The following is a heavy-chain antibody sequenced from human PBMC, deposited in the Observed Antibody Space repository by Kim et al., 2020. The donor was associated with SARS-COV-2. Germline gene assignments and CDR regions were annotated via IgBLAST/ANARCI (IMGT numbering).Heavy chain of an antibody. D-gene: IGHD4-4*01. CDR2: IKSKTDGGTT. Sequence: GGSLRLSCAASGFTFSNAWMSWVRQAPGKGLEWVGRIKSKTDGGTTDYAAPVKGRFTIARDDSKNTLNLQMNSLKTEDTAVYYCTTAVSVGAFYIWGQGTMVTVSS. CDR3: TTAVSVGAFYI. J-gene: IGHJ3*02. CDR1: GFTFSNAW. V-gene: IGHV3-15*01.